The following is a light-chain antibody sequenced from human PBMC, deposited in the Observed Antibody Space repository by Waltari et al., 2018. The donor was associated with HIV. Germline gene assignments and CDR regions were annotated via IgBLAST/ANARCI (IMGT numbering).Light chain of an antibody. CDR3: QQFNSYPLT. CDR1: QGVSSA. CDR2: NVS. Sequence: AILLTQSPSSLSASVGDRITITCRASQGVSSALAWYQQKSRKPPKLLIYNVSSLKMGVPSRFSGSGSGTDFTLTITSLQPEDFATYYCQQFNSYPLTFGGGTRVEIK. V-gene: IGKV1-13*02. J-gene: IGKJ4*01.